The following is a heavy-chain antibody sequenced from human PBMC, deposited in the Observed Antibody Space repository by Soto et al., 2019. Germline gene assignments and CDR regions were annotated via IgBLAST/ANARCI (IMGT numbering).Heavy chain of an antibody. CDR2: IYYSGTT. V-gene: IGHV4-59*01. CDR1: GGSISSYY. Sequence: SETLSLTCTVSGGSISSYYWSWIRQPPGKGLEWIGYIYYSGTTNYNPSLKSRVTISVDTSKNQFSLKLSSVTAADTAVYYCARCLQGWYFELWGRGTLVTVSS. CDR3: ARCLQGWYFEL. D-gene: IGHD3-16*01. J-gene: IGHJ2*01.